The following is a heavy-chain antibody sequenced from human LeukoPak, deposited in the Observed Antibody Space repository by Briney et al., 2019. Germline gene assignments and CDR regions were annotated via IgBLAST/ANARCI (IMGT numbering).Heavy chain of an antibody. V-gene: IGHV3-23*01. CDR3: ARVGSGSYFLDGFDI. J-gene: IGHJ3*02. D-gene: IGHD1-26*01. Sequence: GGSLRLSCAASGFTFSSYAMSWVRQAPGKGLEWVSAISGSGDSTYYGDSVKGRFTISRDNPKNTLYLQMNSLRAEDTAVYYCARVGSGSYFLDGFDIWGQGTMVTVSS. CDR1: GFTFSSYA. CDR2: ISGSGDST.